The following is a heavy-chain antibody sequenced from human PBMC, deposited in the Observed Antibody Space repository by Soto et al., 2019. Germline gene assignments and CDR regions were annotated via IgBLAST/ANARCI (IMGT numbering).Heavy chain of an antibody. CDR3: ARVGHSSSWFDY. CDR2: INHSGST. Sequence: QVQLQQWGAGLLKPWETLSLTCAVYGGSFSGYYWSWIRQPPGKGLEWIGEINHSGSTNYNPSLKSRVTISVDTSKNQFSLKLSSVTAADTAVYYCARVGHSSSWFDYWGQGTLLTVSS. V-gene: IGHV4-34*01. CDR1: GGSFSGYY. J-gene: IGHJ4*02. D-gene: IGHD6-13*01.